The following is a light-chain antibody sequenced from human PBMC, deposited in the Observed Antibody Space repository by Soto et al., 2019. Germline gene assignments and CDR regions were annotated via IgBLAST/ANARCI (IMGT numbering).Light chain of an antibody. CDR2: AAS. Sequence: DIQMTQSPSSLSASVGDRVTITCRASQGISTYLVWYQQKPGTVPKLLIFAASTLQSWVPSRFSGSGSGTDFTLTISSLQPEDVATYYCQNYNGAPWTFGQGNKVEIK. J-gene: IGKJ1*01. V-gene: IGKV1-27*01. CDR3: QNYNGAPWT. CDR1: QGISTY.